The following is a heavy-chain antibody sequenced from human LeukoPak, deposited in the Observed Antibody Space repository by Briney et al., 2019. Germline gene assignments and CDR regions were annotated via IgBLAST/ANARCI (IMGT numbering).Heavy chain of an antibody. J-gene: IGHJ5*02. CDR1: GGSSIGYY. V-gene: IGHV4-34*01. CDR3: SKGGPHTVTTYRWFDP. CDR2: INHSGST. Sequence: PSETLSLTCGVYGGSSIGYYWSWIRQPPGKGLEWIGEINHSGSTNYNPSLKSRVTISVDTSKRQFSLKLSSVTAADTAVYYCSKGGPHTVTTYRWFDPWGQGTLVTVSS. D-gene: IGHD4-17*01.